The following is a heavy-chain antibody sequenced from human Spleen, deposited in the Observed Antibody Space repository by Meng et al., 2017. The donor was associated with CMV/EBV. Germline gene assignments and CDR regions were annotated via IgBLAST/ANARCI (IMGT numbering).Heavy chain of an antibody. CDR3: AKYLSGYNSSPSDN. V-gene: IGHV3-23*03. D-gene: IGHD6-6*01. Sequence: GESLKISCAASGFTFSTYAMSWARQVPGKGLEWVSVIYSGGGRTFYADSVKGRFTISRDNSKNTLYLQMNSLRAEDTAVYYCAKYLSGYNSSPSDNWGQGTLVTVSS. J-gene: IGHJ4*02. CDR1: GFTFSTYA. CDR2: IYSGGGRT.